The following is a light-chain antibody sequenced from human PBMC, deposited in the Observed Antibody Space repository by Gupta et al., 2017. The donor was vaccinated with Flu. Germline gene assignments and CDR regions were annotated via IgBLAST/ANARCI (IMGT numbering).Light chain of an antibody. CDR1: QSVSSN. Sequence: LATLSVAPGERATLSCRASQSVSSNLAWYQQRAGQAPRLLIYGASTRATGIPARFSGSGSGTEFTLTISSLQSEDFAVYYCQQYHNWPRTFGQGTKVEIK. CDR3: QQYHNWPRT. J-gene: IGKJ1*01. V-gene: IGKV3-15*01. CDR2: GAS.